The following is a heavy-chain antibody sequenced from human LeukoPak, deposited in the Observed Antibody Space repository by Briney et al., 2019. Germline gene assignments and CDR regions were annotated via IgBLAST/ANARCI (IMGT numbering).Heavy chain of an antibody. D-gene: IGHD3-3*01. CDR3: ARDPTVITSSRITIFGVVKSPHNWFDP. J-gene: IGHJ5*02. Sequence: ASVKVSCKASGYTFTSYCMHWVRQAPGQGLEWMGMITPSDGGTTYAQKFQGRVTMTRDTSTSTVHMELSRLRSEDTAIYFCARDPTVITSSRITIFGVVKSPHNWFDPWGQGTLVIVSS. CDR1: GYTFTSYC. V-gene: IGHV1-46*01. CDR2: ITPSDGGT.